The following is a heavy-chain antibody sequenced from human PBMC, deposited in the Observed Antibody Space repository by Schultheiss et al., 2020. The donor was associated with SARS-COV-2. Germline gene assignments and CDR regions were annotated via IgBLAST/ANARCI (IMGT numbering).Heavy chain of an antibody. Sequence: GGSLRLSCATSGFTFRSYWMHWVRQAPGKGLEWVSYISTSSSTIYYADSVKGRFTISRDNAKNTLFLQMNSLRAEDTAVYYCARDGGDYGWWPDYWGRGTLVTVSS. CDR3: ARDGGDYGWWPDY. CDR1: GFTFRSYW. D-gene: IGHD2-8*02. J-gene: IGHJ4*02. V-gene: IGHV3-48*01. CDR2: ISTSSSTI.